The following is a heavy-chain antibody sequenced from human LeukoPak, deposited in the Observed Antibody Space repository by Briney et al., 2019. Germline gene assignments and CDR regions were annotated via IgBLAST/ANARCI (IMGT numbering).Heavy chain of an antibody. V-gene: IGHV3-21*04. Sequence: PGGSLRLSCVASGFNFRSYNMNWVRQAPGKGLEWVSAISSSSNYIYYADSLKGRFTISRDNAKTSLYLQISDLRVDDTAVYYCARDLAAAGAEDYWGQGTLVTVSS. CDR1: GFNFRSYN. CDR2: ISSSSNYI. CDR3: ARDLAAAGAEDY. D-gene: IGHD6-13*01. J-gene: IGHJ4*02.